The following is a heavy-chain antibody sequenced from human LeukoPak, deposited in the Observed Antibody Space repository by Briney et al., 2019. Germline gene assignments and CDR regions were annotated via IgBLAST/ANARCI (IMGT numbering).Heavy chain of an antibody. Sequence: ASVKVSCKASGYTLTSYGISWVRQAPGQGLEWMGWISAYNGNTNYAQKLQGRVTMTTDTSTSTAYMELRSLRSDDTAVYYCARESAAGTVYYYYYGMDVWGQGTTVTVSS. CDR3: ARESAAGTVYYYYYGMDV. D-gene: IGHD6-13*01. V-gene: IGHV1-18*01. J-gene: IGHJ6*02. CDR1: GYTLTSYG. CDR2: ISAYNGNT.